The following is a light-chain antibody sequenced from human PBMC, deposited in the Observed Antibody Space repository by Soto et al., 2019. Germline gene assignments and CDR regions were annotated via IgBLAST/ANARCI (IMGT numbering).Light chain of an antibody. Sequence: EIVLTQSPATLSLSPGERATLSCRASQSVSSYLAWYQQKPGQAPRLLIYDASNRATGIPARFSGSGSGTDFTLTISSLEPEDCAVYYCQQRSNWPPKITFGQGTRLDIK. V-gene: IGKV3-11*01. CDR2: DAS. CDR3: QQRSNWPPKIT. CDR1: QSVSSY. J-gene: IGKJ5*01.